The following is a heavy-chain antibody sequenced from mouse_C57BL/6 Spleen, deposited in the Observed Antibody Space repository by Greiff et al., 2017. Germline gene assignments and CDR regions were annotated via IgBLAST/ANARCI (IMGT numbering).Heavy chain of an antibody. CDR2: FHPYNDDT. V-gene: IGHV1-47*01. Sequence: QVHVKQSGAELVKPGASVKMSCKASGYTFTTYPIEWMKQNHGQSLEWIGNFHPYNDDTKYNEKFKGKATLTVEKSSSTVYLELSRLTSDDSAVYYCAMGGYDGFDYWGQGTTLTVSS. CDR3: AMGGYDGFDY. D-gene: IGHD2-2*01. J-gene: IGHJ2*01. CDR1: GYTFTTYP.